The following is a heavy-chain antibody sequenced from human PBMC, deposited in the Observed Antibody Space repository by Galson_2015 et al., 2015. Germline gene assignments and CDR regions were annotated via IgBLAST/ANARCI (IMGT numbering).Heavy chain of an antibody. J-gene: IGHJ4*02. CDR3: ARGLAATGFDY. Sequence: CAISGDSVSSGRTAWNWIRQSPSRGLEWLGSTYYRSKWYDSFAISVRGRMTINPDTSKNQFSLQLNSVTPEEPAVYYCARGLAATGFDYWGQGTLVTVSS. CDR1: GDSVSSGRTA. CDR2: TYYRSKWYD. D-gene: IGHD2-15*01. V-gene: IGHV6-1*01.